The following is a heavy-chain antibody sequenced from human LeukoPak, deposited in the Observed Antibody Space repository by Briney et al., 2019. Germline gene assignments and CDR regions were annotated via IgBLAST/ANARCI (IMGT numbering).Heavy chain of an antibody. CDR2: LWSDGSNK. V-gene: IGHV3-33*01. CDR1: GFTFSXXX. CDR3: ARGSGSFSGGFDY. J-gene: IGHJ4*02. D-gene: IGHD1-26*01. Sequence: GGSLRPSCXASGFTFSXXXXXXVRQTPGKGXXXXXXLWSDGSNKYYAASVKGRFTISRDNSKNTLYLQMNSLGAVDTAVYYCARGSGSFSGGFDYWGQGTLVTVSS.